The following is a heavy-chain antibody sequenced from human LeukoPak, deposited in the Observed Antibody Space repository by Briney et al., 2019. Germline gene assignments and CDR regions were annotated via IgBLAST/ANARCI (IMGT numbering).Heavy chain of an antibody. CDR3: AREEVPAAMMDYYYYMDV. Sequence: GGSLRLSCAASGFTFSSYSMNWVRQAPGKGLEWVSFISTSSSYIYYADSVKGRFTISRDNAKNSLHLHMNSLRAEDTAVYYCAREEVPAAMMDYYYYMDVWGKGTTVTISS. CDR2: ISTSSSYI. CDR1: GFTFSSYS. V-gene: IGHV3-21*01. D-gene: IGHD2-2*01. J-gene: IGHJ6*03.